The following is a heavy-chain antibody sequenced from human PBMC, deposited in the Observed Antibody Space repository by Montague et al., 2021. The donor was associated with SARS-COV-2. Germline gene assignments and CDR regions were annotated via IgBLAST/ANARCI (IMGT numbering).Heavy chain of an antibody. D-gene: IGHD3-22*01. CDR2: ISYSGST. CDR1: GGSISSSSYY. J-gene: IGHJ3*02. CDR3: ASPTYYYDSSGSDAFDI. Sequence: SETLSLTCTVSGGSISSSSYYWGWIRQPPGKGLEWIGSISYSGSTYYNPSLKSRVTLSVDTSKNQFSLKLSSVTAADTAVYYCASPTYYYDSSGSDAFDIWGQGTMVTVSS. V-gene: IGHV4-39*01.